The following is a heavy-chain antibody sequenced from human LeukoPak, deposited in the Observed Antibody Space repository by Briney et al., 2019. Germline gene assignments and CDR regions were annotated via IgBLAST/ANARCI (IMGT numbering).Heavy chain of an antibody. Sequence: PGGSLRLSCVASGFSFSSSAMSWVRQTPARGLEWVSSLKGTGEKYYADSVKGRFTLSRDDSRNTVYLQLNNLRVDDTGVYYCARASCVSTADAVWWGQGTVVTVSS. D-gene: IGHD3-16*01. V-gene: IGHV3-23*01. J-gene: IGHJ4*02. CDR2: LKGTGEK. CDR1: GFSFSSSA. CDR3: ARASCVSTADAVW.